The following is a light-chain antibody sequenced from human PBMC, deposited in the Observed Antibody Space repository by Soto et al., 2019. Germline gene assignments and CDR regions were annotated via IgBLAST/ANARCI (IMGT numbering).Light chain of an antibody. V-gene: IGLV1-40*01. CDR1: SANIGAASN. Sequence: QSVLTQPPSVSGAPGQRATISCTGSSANIGAASNVAWYQQLPGTAPKLLIYGNNNRPSGAPARFSASKSGTSASLAMAGLEAEDEGDYYCQSYDSSLSGYVFGTGTKVTVL. CDR3: QSYDSSLSGYV. J-gene: IGLJ1*01. CDR2: GNN.